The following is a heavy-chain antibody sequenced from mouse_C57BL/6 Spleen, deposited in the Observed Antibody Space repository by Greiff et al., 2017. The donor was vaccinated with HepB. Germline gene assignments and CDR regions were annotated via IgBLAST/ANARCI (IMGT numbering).Heavy chain of an antibody. V-gene: IGHV1-26*01. CDR1: GYTFTDYY. J-gene: IGHJ4*01. CDR3: ARVLPYAMDY. Sequence: VQLQQSGPELVKPGASVKISCKASGYTFTDYYMNWVKQSHGKSLEWIGDINPNNGGTSYNQKFKGKATLTVDKSSSTAYMELRSLTSEDSAVYYCARVLPYAMDYWGQGTSVTVSS. CDR2: INPNNGGT. D-gene: IGHD2-10*01.